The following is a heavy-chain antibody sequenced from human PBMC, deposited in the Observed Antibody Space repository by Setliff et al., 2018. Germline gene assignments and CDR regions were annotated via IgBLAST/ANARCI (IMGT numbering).Heavy chain of an antibody. Sequence: ASVKVSCKAYGYTFTTYGISWVRQAPGQGLHWMGWISACNGKTNYAQKLQGRVTMTTDTPTRTAYMELRSLRSDDTAVYYCARGSYGDLRRGHDAFDIWGQGTMVTVSS. CDR3: ARGSYGDLRRGHDAFDI. J-gene: IGHJ3*02. CDR1: GYTFTTYG. V-gene: IGHV1-18*01. CDR2: ISACNGKT. D-gene: IGHD4-17*01.